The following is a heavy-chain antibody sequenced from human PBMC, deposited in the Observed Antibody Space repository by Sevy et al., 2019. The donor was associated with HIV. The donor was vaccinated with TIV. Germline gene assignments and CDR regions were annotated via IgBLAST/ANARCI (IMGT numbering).Heavy chain of an antibody. CDR1: GFTFSSYG. CDR3: AKWARKCSGGSCYSAEYFQH. Sequence: GGSLRLSCAASGFTFSSYGMHWVRQAPGKGLEWVAVISYDGSNKYYADSVKGRFTISRDNSKNTLYLQMNSLRAEDTAVYYCAKWARKCSGGSCYSAEYFQHWGQGTLVTVSS. D-gene: IGHD2-15*01. J-gene: IGHJ1*01. V-gene: IGHV3-30*18. CDR2: ISYDGSNK.